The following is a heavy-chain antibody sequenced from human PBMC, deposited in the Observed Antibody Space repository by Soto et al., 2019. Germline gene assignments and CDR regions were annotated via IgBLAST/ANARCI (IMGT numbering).Heavy chain of an antibody. CDR1: GFPLSTYG. V-gene: IGHV3-23*01. J-gene: IGHJ6*02. CDR2: ITGTGGNT. Sequence: EVQLLESGGGLVQPGGSLRLSCAASGFPLSTYGMTWVRQAPGKGLEWVSAITGTGGNTYYVDSVKGRFTSSRDNSKNMLYLQVNSLSVEDTAVYYCARIRGSWYGLDVWGQGTTVTVSS. CDR3: ARIRGSWYGLDV.